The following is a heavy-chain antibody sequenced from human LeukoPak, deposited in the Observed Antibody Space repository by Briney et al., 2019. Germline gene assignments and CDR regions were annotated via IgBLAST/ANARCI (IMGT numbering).Heavy chain of an antibody. CDR3: ARSGIAAEPEDYYGMDV. J-gene: IGHJ6*02. Sequence: SVKVSCKASGGTFSSYAISWVRQAPGQGLEWMGRIIPIFGIANYAQKFQGRVTITADKSTSTAYMELSSLRSEDTAVYYCARSGIAAEPEDYYGMDVWGQGTTVTVSS. V-gene: IGHV1-69*04. D-gene: IGHD6-25*01. CDR1: GGTFSSYA. CDR2: IIPIFGIA.